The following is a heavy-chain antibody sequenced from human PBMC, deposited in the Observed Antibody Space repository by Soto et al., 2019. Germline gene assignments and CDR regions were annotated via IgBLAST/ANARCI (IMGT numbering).Heavy chain of an antibody. J-gene: IGHJ4*01. CDR1: GFTFRSYN. V-gene: IGHV3-48*02. CDR2: ISSSSSTI. D-gene: IGHD5-12*01. Sequence: DVQLVESGGGLVQPGGSLRLSCAASGFTFRSYNMNWVRLAPGKGLDWVSYISSSSSTIYYADSVKGRFTISRDNAKNSLNLQMNSLRDDDTAMYYCARGGTIAVTTIGDYWGQGTLVTVSS. CDR3: ARGGTIAVTTIGDY.